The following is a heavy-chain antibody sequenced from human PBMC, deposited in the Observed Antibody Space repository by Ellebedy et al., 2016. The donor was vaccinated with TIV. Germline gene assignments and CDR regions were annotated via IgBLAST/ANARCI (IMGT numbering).Heavy chain of an antibody. CDR2: IHGDNSNT. Sequence: ASVKVSCKASGYTFTSYTMHWVRQAPGQRLEWMGWIHGDNSNTKYSQKFQGRVTITRDTSASTAYMELSSLRSEDTAVYYCARVGRQWLVPDYWGQGTLVTVSS. CDR1: GYTFTSYT. CDR3: ARVGRQWLVPDY. J-gene: IGHJ4*02. V-gene: IGHV1-3*01. D-gene: IGHD6-19*01.